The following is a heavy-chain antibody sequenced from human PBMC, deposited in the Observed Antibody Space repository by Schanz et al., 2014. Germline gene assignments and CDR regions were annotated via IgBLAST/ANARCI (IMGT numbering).Heavy chain of an antibody. V-gene: IGHV1-69*02. J-gene: IGHJ4*02. CDR2: FIPILGIA. Sequence: QVQLVQSGAEVKKPGSSVKVSCKASRSTFSSYTISWVRQARGQGLEWVGRFIPILGIATYAQKFQGRLTITADKSTSTAYMELSSLRSEDTAVYYCARAPTAYCSDTSCLGTPFDYWGQGTLVTVSS. CDR1: RSTFSSYT. CDR3: ARAPTAYCSDTSCLGTPFDY. D-gene: IGHD2-2*01.